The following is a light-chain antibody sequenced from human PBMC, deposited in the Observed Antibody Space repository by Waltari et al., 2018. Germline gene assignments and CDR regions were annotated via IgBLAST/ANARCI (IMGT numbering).Light chain of an antibody. V-gene: IGKV3-20*01. CDR2: GAS. J-gene: IGKJ2*01. CDR3: QQYNSSPYT. CDR1: QSVSSSY. Sequence: EIVLTQSPGTLSLSPGERATLPCRASQSVSSSYLAWYQQKPGQAPRLLIYGASSRATGIPDRFSGSGSGTDFTLTISRLEPEDSAVYHCQQYNSSPYTFGQGTKLEI.